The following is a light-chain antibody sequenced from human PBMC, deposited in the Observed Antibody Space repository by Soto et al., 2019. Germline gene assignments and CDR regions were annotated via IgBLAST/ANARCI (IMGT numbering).Light chain of an antibody. CDR1: QNIITY. CDR2: DTS. Sequence: EIVLTQSPATLSLSPGERATLSCRASQNIITYLAWYQQKPCQAPRLLIYDTSNRATAIPARFSGSGSVTDFTLTISSLEPEDFAVYYCQQRSKWPPATFGQGTKVEMK. V-gene: IGKV3-11*01. J-gene: IGKJ1*01. CDR3: QQRSKWPPAT.